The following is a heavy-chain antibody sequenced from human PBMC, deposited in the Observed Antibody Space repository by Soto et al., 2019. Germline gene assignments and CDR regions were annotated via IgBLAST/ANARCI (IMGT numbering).Heavy chain of an antibody. CDR2: TSAYKGNT. J-gene: IGHJ5*02. CDR1: GYTFTSYG. V-gene: IGHV1-18*01. CDR3: AWGGGVGSFCPPIYLLVP. Sequence: QVTLVQSGAEVKKPGASVKVSCKASGYTFTSYGISWVRQAPGQGLEWMGWTSAYKGNTNYAQKLQGRVTMTTETTTGQACLVLGSLGPGHAAVYYCAWGGGVGSFCPPIYLLVPRGEGALV. D-gene: IGHD1-26*01.